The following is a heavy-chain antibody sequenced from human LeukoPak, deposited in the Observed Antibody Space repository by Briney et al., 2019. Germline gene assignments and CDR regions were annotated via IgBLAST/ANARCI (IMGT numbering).Heavy chain of an antibody. Sequence: ASVKLSCKASGYTFADYYVHWVRQALGQGLEWMGWINPKTNGTNFALKFLGRVTMTRDTSISTAYMELTSLRSDDTAQYYCARSKRRGDLLDYWGQGTLVTVSS. J-gene: IGHJ4*02. CDR1: GYTFADYY. V-gene: IGHV1-2*02. D-gene: IGHD2-21*02. CDR2: INPKTNGT. CDR3: ARSKRRGDLLDY.